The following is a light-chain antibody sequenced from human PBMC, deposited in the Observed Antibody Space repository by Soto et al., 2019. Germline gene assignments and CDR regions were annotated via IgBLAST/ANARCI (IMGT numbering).Light chain of an antibody. CDR1: SSNIGGNS. Sequence: QSVLTQPPSVSAAPGQKVTISCSGSSSNIGGNSVSWYQQLPGTAPKLLIYDDNKRPSGIPDRFSGSKSGTSATLGITGFQTGDEADYYCGSWDSSLSAYVFGTGTKVA. V-gene: IGLV1-51*01. J-gene: IGLJ1*01. CDR3: GSWDSSLSAYV. CDR2: DDN.